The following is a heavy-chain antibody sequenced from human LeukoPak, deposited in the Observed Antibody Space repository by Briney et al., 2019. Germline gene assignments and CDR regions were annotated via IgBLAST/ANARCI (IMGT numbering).Heavy chain of an antibody. CDR1: GFTFSSYW. D-gene: IGHD6-6*01. J-gene: IGHJ3*02. V-gene: IGHV3-7*01. CDR3: ARERAGLGSIHAFGI. Sequence: PGGSLRLSCAASGFTFSSYWMSWVRQAPGKGLEWVANIKQDGSEEYYVDSVKGRSTISRGNAKNSLYLQMNSLRAEDTAVYYCARERAGLGSIHAFGIWGQGTMVTVSS. CDR2: IKQDGSEE.